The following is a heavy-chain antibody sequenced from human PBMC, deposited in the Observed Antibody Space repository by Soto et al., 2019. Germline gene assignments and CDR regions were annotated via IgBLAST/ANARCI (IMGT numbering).Heavy chain of an antibody. CDR3: ARRGGSGYDWGMFY. CDR1: GGSFSGYY. CDR2: INHSGST. J-gene: IGHJ4*02. V-gene: IGHV4-34*01. D-gene: IGHD5-12*01. Sequence: SQTLSLTCAVYGGSFSGYYWSWIRQPPGKGLEWIGEINHSGSTNYNPSLKSRVTISVDTSKNQFSLKLSSVTAADTAVYYCARRGGSGYDWGMFYWGQGTLVTVSS.